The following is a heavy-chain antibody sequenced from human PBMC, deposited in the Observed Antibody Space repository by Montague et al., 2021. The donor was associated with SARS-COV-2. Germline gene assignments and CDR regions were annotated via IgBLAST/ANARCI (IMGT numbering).Heavy chain of an antibody. Sequence: CAISGDSVGGDSASWRWVRQSPSIHLAWLVGTYYRSKWYNDYALSVKSQITINPDTSKNQFSLQLNSVTPEDTAVYYCARSVGASSSSWPLPPHFDYWGQGTLVTVSS. CDR2: TYYRSKWYN. V-gene: IGHV6-1*01. CDR3: ARSVGASSSSWPLPPHFDY. J-gene: IGHJ4*02. D-gene: IGHD6-13*01. CDR1: GDSVGGDSAS.